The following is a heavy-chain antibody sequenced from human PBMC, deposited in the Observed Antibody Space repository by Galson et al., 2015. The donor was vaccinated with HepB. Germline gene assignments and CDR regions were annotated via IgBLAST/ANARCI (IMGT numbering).Heavy chain of an antibody. J-gene: IGHJ4*02. Sequence: CAISGDSVSSHSAAWNWIRQSPSRGLEWLGRTYYRSKWYNDYAVSVKSRITINPDTSKNQFSLQLNSVTPEDTAVYYCARDAAAAGMRYFDYWGQGTLVTVSS. D-gene: IGHD6-13*01. V-gene: IGHV6-1*01. CDR3: ARDAAAAGMRYFDY. CDR2: TYYRSKWYN. CDR1: GDSVSSHSAA.